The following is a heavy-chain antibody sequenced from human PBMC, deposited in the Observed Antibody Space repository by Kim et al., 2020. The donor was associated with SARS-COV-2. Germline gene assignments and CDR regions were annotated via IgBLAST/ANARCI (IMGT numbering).Heavy chain of an antibody. V-gene: IGHV3-30*18. CDR2: ISYDGSNK. CDR1: GFTFSSYG. Sequence: GGSLRLSCAASGFTFSSYGMHWVRQAPGKGLEWVAVISYDGSNKYYADSVKGRFTISRDNSKNTLYLQMNSLRAEDTAVYYCAKGPNWGFFFRYWGQGTLVTVSS. CDR3: AKGPNWGFFFRY. J-gene: IGHJ4*02. D-gene: IGHD7-27*01.